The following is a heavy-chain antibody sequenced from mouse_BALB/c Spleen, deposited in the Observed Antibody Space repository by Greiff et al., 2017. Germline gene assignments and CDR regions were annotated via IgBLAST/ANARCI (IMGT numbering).Heavy chain of an antibody. V-gene: IGHV2-6-7*01. CDR3: ARDQLRLRAMDY. D-gene: IGHD1-2*01. J-gene: IGHJ4*01. CDR1: GFSFTGYG. CDR2: IWGDGST. Sequence: VQLVESGPGLVAPSQSLSITCTVSGFSFTGYGVNWVRQPPGKGLEWLGMIWGDGSTDYNSALKSRLSISKDNSKSQVFLKMNSLQTDDTARYYCARDQLRLRAMDYWGQGTSVTVSS.